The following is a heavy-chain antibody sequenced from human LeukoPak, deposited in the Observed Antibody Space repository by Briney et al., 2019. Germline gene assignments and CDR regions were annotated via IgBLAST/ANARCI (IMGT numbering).Heavy chain of an antibody. D-gene: IGHD2-21*02. CDR3: AKGDCGRDCYYGVDY. Sequence: GGSLRLSCAASGFTFSSYAMSWVRQAPGKGLEWVSAISGSGGSTYYADSVKGRFTISRDNSKNTLYLQMNSLGAEDTAVYYCAKGDCGRDCYYGVDYWGQGTLVTVSS. V-gene: IGHV3-23*01. J-gene: IGHJ4*02. CDR1: GFTFSSYA. CDR2: ISGSGGST.